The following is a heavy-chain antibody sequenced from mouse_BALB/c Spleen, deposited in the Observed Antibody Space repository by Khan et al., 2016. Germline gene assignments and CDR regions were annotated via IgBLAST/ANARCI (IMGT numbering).Heavy chain of an antibody. J-gene: IGHJ2*01. CDR1: GYSFTGYY. CDR2: ISCYNGAT. CDR3: ARPYFGYDEGYYFDY. D-gene: IGHD2-14*01. Sequence: LVKTGASVKISCKASGYSFTGYYMHWVKQSHGKSLEWIGYISCYNGATKYNQKFKVKATFTVDTSSNTAYMQFNSLTSEDSAVYYCARPYFGYDEGYYFDYWGQGTTLTVSS. V-gene: IGHV1S34*01.